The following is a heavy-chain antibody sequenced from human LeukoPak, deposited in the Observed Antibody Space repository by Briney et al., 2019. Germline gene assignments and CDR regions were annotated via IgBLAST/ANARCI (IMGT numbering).Heavy chain of an antibody. CDR3: ARRASGAPES. CDR2: ITGSGAM. J-gene: IGHJ4*02. CDR1: GFTFNTSA. V-gene: IGHV3-48*01. Sequence: GGSLRLSCVASGFTFNTSAMIWVRLVPGKGLNYVSHITGSGAMYYADSVKDRFTIYRDNAKNSVYLQMNSLTADDTGVYYCARRASGAPESWGQGTLVTVSS. D-gene: IGHD2-15*01.